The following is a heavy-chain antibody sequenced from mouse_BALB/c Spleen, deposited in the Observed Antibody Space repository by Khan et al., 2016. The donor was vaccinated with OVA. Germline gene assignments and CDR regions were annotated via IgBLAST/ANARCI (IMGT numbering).Heavy chain of an antibody. CDR1: GYSITSDYA. V-gene: IGHV3-2*02. D-gene: IGHD1-1*01. J-gene: IGHJ2*01. CDR3: ARVYGGDFDY. CDR2: ISYSGNT. Sequence: EVQLQESGPGLVKPSQSLSLTCTVTGYSITSDYAWNWIRQFPGNKLEWMGYISYSGNTKYNPSLKSRISITRDTSKNQLFLMLNSVTIEDTATYYCARVYGGDFDYWGKGTTLTVSS.